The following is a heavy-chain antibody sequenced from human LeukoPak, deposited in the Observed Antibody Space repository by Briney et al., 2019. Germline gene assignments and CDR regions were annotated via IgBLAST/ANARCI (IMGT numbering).Heavy chain of an antibody. D-gene: IGHD6-13*01. Sequence: KPSETLSLTCAVYGGSFSGYYWSWIRQPPGKGLEWIGEINHSGSTNYNPSLKSRVTISVDASKNQFSLKLSSVTAADTAVYYCARVNPFRNFRAAAGTGWFDPWGQGNLVTVSS. J-gene: IGHJ5*02. V-gene: IGHV4-34*01. CDR3: ARVNPFRNFRAAAGTGWFDP. CDR2: INHSGST. CDR1: GGSFSGYY.